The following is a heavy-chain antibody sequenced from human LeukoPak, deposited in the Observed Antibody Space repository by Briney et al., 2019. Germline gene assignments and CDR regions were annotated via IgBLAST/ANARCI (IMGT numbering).Heavy chain of an antibody. CDR3: ARGGNYYDSSGYGP. CDR1: GYTFTSYG. D-gene: IGHD3-22*01. V-gene: IGHV1-18*01. Sequence: ASVKVSFTASGYTFTSYGISWVRQAPGQGLEWMGWISAYNGNTNYAQKLQGRVTMTTDTSTSTAYMELRSLRSDDTAVYYCARGGNYYDSSGYGPWGQGTLVTVSS. J-gene: IGHJ5*02. CDR2: ISAYNGNT.